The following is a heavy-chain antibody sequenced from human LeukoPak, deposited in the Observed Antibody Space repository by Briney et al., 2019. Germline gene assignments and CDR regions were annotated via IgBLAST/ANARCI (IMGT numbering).Heavy chain of an antibody. J-gene: IGHJ4*02. CDR2: IYHRGST. Sequence: SETLSLTCTVSGYSISNGYYWGWIRQPPGKGLEWVGSIYHRGSTYYNPSLRSRVTISLDTSKNQFSLKLSSMTAADTAVYYCARGAGYSGYNSLLPDYWGQGTLVTVSS. D-gene: IGHD5-12*01. CDR3: ARGAGYSGYNSLLPDY. V-gene: IGHV4-38-2*02. CDR1: GYSISNGYY.